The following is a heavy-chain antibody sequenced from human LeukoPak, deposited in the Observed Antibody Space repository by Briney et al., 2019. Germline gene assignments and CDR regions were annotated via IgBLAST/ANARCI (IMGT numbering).Heavy chain of an antibody. V-gene: IGHV3-64*01. CDR1: GFTFSRYS. CDR3: ARVGPADTYYCSSGLDY. J-gene: IGHJ4*02. D-gene: IGHD3-22*01. Sequence: GGSLRLSCAASGFTFSRYSMHWVRQAPGKGLEFVSAISPHGHSTYYGNSVKGRFTISRDTSKNTLFLQMGSLGPEDMAVYFCARVGPADTYYCSSGLDYWGQGTLVTVSS. CDR2: ISPHGHST.